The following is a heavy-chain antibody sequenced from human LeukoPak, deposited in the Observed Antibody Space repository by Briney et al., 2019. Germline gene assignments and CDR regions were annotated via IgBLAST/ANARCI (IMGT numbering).Heavy chain of an antibody. CDR3: AKDGDGYNSYDY. CDR1: GFTFSSYG. Sequence: QSGGSLRLSCAASGFTFSSYGMSWVRQAPGKGLEWVSAISGSGGSTYYADSVKGRFTISRDNSKNTLYLQMNSLRAEDTAVYYCAKDGDGYNSYDYWGQGTLVTVSS. V-gene: IGHV3-23*01. CDR2: ISGSGGST. D-gene: IGHD5-24*01. J-gene: IGHJ4*02.